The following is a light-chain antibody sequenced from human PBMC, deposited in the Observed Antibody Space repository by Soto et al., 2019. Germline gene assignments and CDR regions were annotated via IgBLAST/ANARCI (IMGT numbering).Light chain of an antibody. CDR2: GAS. CDR1: QSISRT. Sequence: EIVLTQSPGTLSLPPGERATLSCRASQSISRTLAWYQQRPGQAPRLLIYGASSRATGVPARFSGSGSGTEFTLTISSLQSEDFAFDYCQQYNDWPLTYGGGTKV. V-gene: IGKV3-15*01. J-gene: IGKJ4*01. CDR3: QQYNDWPLT.